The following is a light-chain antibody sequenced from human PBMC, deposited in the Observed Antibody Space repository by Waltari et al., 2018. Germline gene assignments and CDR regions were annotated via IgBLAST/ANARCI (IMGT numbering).Light chain of an antibody. CDR1: SSDGGSDKF. CDR3: CSYAGSSPHVI. Sequence: QSALTQPASVSGSPGQSITISCTGSSSDGGSDKFVSWYQQHPGKAPQLMIYGGSQRPSGVSNRFSGSKSGNTASLTISGLRAEDEADYYCCSYAGSSPHVIFGGGTKLTVL. CDR2: GGS. V-gene: IGLV2-23*01. J-gene: IGLJ2*01.